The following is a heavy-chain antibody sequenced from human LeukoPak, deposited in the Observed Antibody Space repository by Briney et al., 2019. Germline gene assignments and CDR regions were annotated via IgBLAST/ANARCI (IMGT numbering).Heavy chain of an antibody. CDR3: ATLGYCSSTSCYDAFDI. J-gene: IGHJ3*02. V-gene: IGHV3-30-3*01. D-gene: IGHD2-2*01. Sequence: GGSPRLSCAASGFTFSSYAMHWVRQAPGKGREWVAVISYDGSNKYYADSVKGRFTISRDNSKNTLYLQMNSLRAEDTAVYYCATLGYCSSTSCYDAFDIWGQGTMVTVSS. CDR2: ISYDGSNK. CDR1: GFTFSSYA.